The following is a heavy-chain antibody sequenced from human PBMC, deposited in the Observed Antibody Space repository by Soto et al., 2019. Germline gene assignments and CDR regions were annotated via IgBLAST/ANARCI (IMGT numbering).Heavy chain of an antibody. D-gene: IGHD3-3*01. J-gene: IGHJ3*02. Sequence: GGSLRLSCAASGFTFSSYSMNWVRQAPGKGLEWVSSISSSSSYIYYADSVKGRFTISRDNAKNSLYLQMNSLRAEDTAVYYCASQKRITIFGVVTPDAFDIWGQGTMVTVSS. V-gene: IGHV3-21*01. CDR1: GFTFSSYS. CDR3: ASQKRITIFGVVTPDAFDI. CDR2: ISSSSSYI.